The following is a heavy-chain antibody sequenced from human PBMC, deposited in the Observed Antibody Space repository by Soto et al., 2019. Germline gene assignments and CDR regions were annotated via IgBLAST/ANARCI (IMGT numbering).Heavy chain of an antibody. CDR1: GYSFSRYW. CDR3: ARTEAPNIAPRPFDL. Sequence: AESLKISCKTSGYSFSRYWIGWVRQMPGKGLEWMGVIYPDDSDTRYSPSFQGQVTISTDKSISTAYLQWSSLNASDTAMYYRARTEAPNIAPRPFDLWGQGTLVTVSS. CDR2: IYPDDSDT. J-gene: IGHJ4*02. V-gene: IGHV5-51*01. D-gene: IGHD5-12*01.